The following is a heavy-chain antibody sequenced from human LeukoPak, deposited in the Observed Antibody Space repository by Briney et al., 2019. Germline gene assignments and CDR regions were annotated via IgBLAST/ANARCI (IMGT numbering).Heavy chain of an antibody. CDR2: IDNSGST. CDR1: GGSISSSY. J-gene: IGHJ6*02. Sequence: PQTLSLTCTVSGGSISSSYWSWVRQPPGKGLEWIGYIDNSGSTNYNPSLKSRVTISLDTPKSQFSLKLSSVTAADTAVYYCARAPLYSGGSGWSIYYFYAMDVWGQGTTVTVSS. V-gene: IGHV4-59*01. CDR3: ARAPLYSGGSGWSIYYFYAMDV. D-gene: IGHD6-19*01.